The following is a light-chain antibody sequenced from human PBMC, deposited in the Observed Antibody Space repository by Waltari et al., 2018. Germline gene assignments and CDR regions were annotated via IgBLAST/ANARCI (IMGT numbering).Light chain of an antibody. Sequence: MVLTQSPGTLSLSPGVTPTLSCRASQSVGRSLVWYQQKPGQAPRLLIFAASTRATGIPDRFSGSGSGTDFSLTISRLEPEDFAVYYCQHNLRLPVTFGQGTKVEFK. CDR3: QHNLRLPVT. CDR2: AAS. V-gene: IGKV3-20*01. J-gene: IGKJ1*01. CDR1: QSVGRS.